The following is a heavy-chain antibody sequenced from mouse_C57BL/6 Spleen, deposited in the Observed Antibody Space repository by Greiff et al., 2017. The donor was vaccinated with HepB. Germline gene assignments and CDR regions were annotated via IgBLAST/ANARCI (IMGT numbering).Heavy chain of an antibody. CDR2: INYDGSST. V-gene: IGHV5-16*01. Sequence: EVQVVESEGGLVQPGSSMKLSCTASGFTFSDYYMAWVRQVPEKGLEWVANINYDGSSTYYLDSLKSRFIISRDNAKNILYLQMSSLKSEDTATYYCARERGLDGPYWYFDVWGTGTTVTVSS. CDR3: ARERGLDGPYWYFDV. CDR1: GFTFSDYY. D-gene: IGHD2-3*01. J-gene: IGHJ1*03.